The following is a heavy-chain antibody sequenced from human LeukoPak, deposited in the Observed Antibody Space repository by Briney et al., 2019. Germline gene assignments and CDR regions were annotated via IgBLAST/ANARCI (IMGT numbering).Heavy chain of an antibody. J-gene: IGHJ6*04. CDR2: IEYRGGSA. V-gene: IGHV3-48*03. CDR3: AELGITMIGGV. Sequence: GGSLRLSCIVAGFTLSSYEMSWIRQAPGKGLEWVASIEYRGGSAYYADSVKGRFTIARDNAKNSLYLQMNSLRAEDTAVYYCAELGITMIGGVWGKGTTVTISS. D-gene: IGHD3-10*02. CDR1: GFTLSSYE.